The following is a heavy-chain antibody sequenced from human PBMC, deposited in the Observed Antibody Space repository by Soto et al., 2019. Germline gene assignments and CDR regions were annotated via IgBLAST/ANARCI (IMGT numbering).Heavy chain of an antibody. CDR3: ARDRDTVMAIFDY. D-gene: IGHD5-18*01. V-gene: IGHV1-69*04. CDR2: IIPILGIA. CDR1: GGTFSSYT. J-gene: IGHJ4*02. Sequence: SVKVSCKASGGTFSSYTISWVRQAPGQGLEWMGRIIPILGIANYAQKFQGRVTITADKSTSTAYMELSSRRSEEPAVYYFARDRDTVMAIFDYWGQGTLVTVSS.